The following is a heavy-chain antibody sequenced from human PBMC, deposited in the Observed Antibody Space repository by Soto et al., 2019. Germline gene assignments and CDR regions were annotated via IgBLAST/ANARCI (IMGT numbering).Heavy chain of an antibody. CDR1: GFTFSSYG. CDR2: IWYDGSNK. D-gene: IGHD6-19*01. CDR3: ARDSRIAVAKSYFDY. Sequence: PGGSLRLSCAASGFTFSSYGMHWVRQAPGKGLEWVAVIWYDGSNKYYADSVKGRFTISRDNSKNTLYLQMNSLRAEDTAVYYCARDSRIAVAKSYFDYWGQGTLVTVSS. V-gene: IGHV3-33*01. J-gene: IGHJ4*02.